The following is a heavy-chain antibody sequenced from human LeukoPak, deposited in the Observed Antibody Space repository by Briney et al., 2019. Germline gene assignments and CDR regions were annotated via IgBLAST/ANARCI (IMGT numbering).Heavy chain of an antibody. Sequence: GGSLRLSCAASGFTFSSYTMNWVRQAPGKGLEWVSSISSSSYISYADSVKGRFTVSRDNAKNSLYLQMNSLRAEDTAVYYCAREASRYDYWGQGVLVTVSS. D-gene: IGHD2-21*01. J-gene: IGHJ4*02. CDR3: AREASRYDY. V-gene: IGHV3-21*01. CDR2: ISSSSYI. CDR1: GFTFSSYT.